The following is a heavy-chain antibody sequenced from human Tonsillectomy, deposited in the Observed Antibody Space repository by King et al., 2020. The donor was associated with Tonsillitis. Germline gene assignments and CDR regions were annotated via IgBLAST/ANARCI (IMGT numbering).Heavy chain of an antibody. V-gene: IGHV3-30*18. CDR2: IAYDGSNK. Sequence: VQLVESGGGVVQPGRSLRLSCAASGFTFSSYGMHWVRQATGKGLEWVAVIAYDGSNKYYADSVKGRFTISRDNSKNTLYLQRNSLRAEDTAVYYCAKDLPTGAFDIWGQGTMVTVSS. J-gene: IGHJ3*02. CDR1: GFTFSSYG. CDR3: AKDLPTGAFDI.